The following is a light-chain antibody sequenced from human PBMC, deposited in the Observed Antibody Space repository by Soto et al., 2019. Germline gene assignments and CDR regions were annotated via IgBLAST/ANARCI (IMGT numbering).Light chain of an antibody. CDR3: RSYAGSSTYV. J-gene: IGLJ1*01. V-gene: IGLV2-23*02. Sequence: QSVLTQPASVSGSPGQSITISCTGTSSDVGSYNLVSWYQQHPGKAPKVMIYEVSKRPSGVSNRFSGSKFGNTASLTISGLQADDEADYYCRSYAGSSTYVFGTGTKVTVL. CDR1: SSDVGSYNL. CDR2: EVS.